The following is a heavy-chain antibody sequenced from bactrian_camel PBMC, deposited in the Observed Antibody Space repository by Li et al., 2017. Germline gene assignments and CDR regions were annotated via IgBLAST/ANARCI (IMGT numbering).Heavy chain of an antibody. CDR1: GYKYNDYC. D-gene: IGHD3*01. V-gene: IGHV3S1*01. CDR2: FDSGGAS. J-gene: IGHJ6*01. CDR3: AKARPGYACSLQPAAFGS. Sequence: HVQLVESGGGSVQAGGSLTLSCAASGYKYNDYCMGWFRQGPGKEREWVGHFDSGGASSIADPLKGRFTISKDSAKSVLYLQMDSLKPEDTGMYYCAKARPGYACSLQPAAFGSWGQGTQVTVS.